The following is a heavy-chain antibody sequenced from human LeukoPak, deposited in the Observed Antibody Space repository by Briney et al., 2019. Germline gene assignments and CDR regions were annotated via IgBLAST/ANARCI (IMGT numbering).Heavy chain of an antibody. J-gene: IGHJ6*03. CDR1: GGSISNGNYY. CDR3: ARGLDESGYYYYYYMDV. D-gene: IGHD3-3*01. Sequence: PSETLSLTCTVSGGSISNGNYYWGWIRQPPGQGLEWIGSVYYSGNIYYNLSLKSRVTISIDSSKNQFSLNLTSVTAADTAVYYCARGLDESGYYYYYYMDVWGKGTTVTVSS. V-gene: IGHV4-39*01. CDR2: VYYSGNI.